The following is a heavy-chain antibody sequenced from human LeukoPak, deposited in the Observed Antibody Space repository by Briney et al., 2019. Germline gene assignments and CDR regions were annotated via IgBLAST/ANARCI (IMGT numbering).Heavy chain of an antibody. CDR1: GFTFSSYS. CDR3: ARDSSGWSHGGYYFDS. D-gene: IGHD6-19*01. Sequence: PGGSLRLSCAASGFTFSSYSMNWVRQAPGKGLEWVPYISSSSSTIYYADSVKGRFTISRDNAKNSLYLQMNSLRAEDTAVYYCARDSSGWSHGGYYFDSWGQGTMVTVSS. V-gene: IGHV3-48*01. CDR2: ISSSSSTI. J-gene: IGHJ4*02.